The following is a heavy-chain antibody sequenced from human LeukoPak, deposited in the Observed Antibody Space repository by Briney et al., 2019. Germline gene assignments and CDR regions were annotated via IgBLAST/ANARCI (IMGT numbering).Heavy chain of an antibody. CDR3: ARSGFGGRTGFDP. CDR2: IIPILGIA. D-gene: IGHD4-23*01. J-gene: IGHJ5*02. CDR1: GGTFSSYA. V-gene: IGHV1-69*04. Sequence: SVKVSCKASGGTFSSYAISWVRQAPGQGLEWMGRIIPILGIANYAQKFQGRVTITADKSTSTAYMELSSLRSEDTAVYYCARSGFGGRTGFDPWGQGTLVTVSS.